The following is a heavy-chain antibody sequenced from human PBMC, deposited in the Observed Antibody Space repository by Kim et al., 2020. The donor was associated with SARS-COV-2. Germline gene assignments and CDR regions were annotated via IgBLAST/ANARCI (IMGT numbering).Heavy chain of an antibody. CDR3: AKDNYDEGNPFLRALGPYYYYGMDV. CDR1: GFTFSSYG. D-gene: IGHD3-3*01. J-gene: IGHJ6*02. V-gene: IGHV3-30*18. Sequence: GGSLRLSCAASGFTFSSYGMHWVRQAPGKGLEWVAVISYDGSNKYYADSVKGRFTISRDNSKNTLYLQMNSLRAEDTAVYYCAKDNYDEGNPFLRALGPYYYYGMDVWGQGTTVTVSS. CDR2: ISYDGSNK.